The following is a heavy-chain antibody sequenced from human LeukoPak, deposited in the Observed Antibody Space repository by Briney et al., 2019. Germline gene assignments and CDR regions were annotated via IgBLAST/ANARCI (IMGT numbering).Heavy chain of an antibody. CDR2: MKPDGSEK. CDR1: GFTFSTYW. V-gene: IGHV3-7*05. CDR3: ARDGVWCGEFFDS. Sequence: GGSLRLSWAASGFTFSTYWMRWVRQAPGGGPEWVANMKPDGSEKHYVDSVKGRFTISRDNAKNSLYLQMNSLRADDTAVYFCARDGVWCGEFFDSWGQGTLVTVSS. D-gene: IGHD3-10*01. J-gene: IGHJ4*02.